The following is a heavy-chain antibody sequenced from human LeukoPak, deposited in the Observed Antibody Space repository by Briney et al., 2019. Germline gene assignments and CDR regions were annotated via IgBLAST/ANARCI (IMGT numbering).Heavy chain of an antibody. CDR2: IKQDGSEK. CDR1: GFTLRTYW. J-gene: IGHJ3*02. Sequence: GGSLRLSCAASGFTLRTYWMSWVRQAPGKGLEWVANIKQDGSEKYYVDSVKGRFTISRDNAKNSLYLQMNSLRAEDTAVYYCARAPIHHAFDIWGQGTMVTVSS. V-gene: IGHV3-7*01. D-gene: IGHD5-18*01. CDR3: ARAPIHHAFDI.